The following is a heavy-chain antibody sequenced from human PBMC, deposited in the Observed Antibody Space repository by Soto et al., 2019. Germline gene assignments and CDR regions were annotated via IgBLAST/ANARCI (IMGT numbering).Heavy chain of an antibody. V-gene: IGHV4-31*03. CDR3: ARGLSVTLFDF. D-gene: IGHD4-17*01. CDR2: IYYSVST. J-gene: IGHJ4*02. CDR1: GDSISSGGYY. Sequence: VQLRESGPGLVQPSQTLSLACTVSGDSISSGGYYWSWIRQHPGKGLEWIGYIYYSVSTVYNPSLKSRVTISVDTSKNQFSLKLSSLTAADTAVYYCARGLSVTLFDFWGQGTLVTVSS.